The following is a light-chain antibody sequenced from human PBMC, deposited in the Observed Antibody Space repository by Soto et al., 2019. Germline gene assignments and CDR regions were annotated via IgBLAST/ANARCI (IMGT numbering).Light chain of an antibody. Sequence: EVVLTQSPGTLSLSPGEGATLSCRASQSVRGSSFAWYQQKPGQAPRLLIYSVSSRATGIPDRFSGSGSGTDFTLTISRLEPEDFAVYYCQQYGASPVTFGPGTTVDIK. V-gene: IGKV3-20*01. J-gene: IGKJ3*01. CDR3: QQYGASPVT. CDR2: SVS. CDR1: QSVRGSS.